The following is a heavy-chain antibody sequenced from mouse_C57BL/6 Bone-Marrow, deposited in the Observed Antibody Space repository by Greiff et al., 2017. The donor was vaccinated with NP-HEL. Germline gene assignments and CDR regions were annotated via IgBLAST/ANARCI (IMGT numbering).Heavy chain of an antibody. Sequence: EVQLQQSGAELVRPGASVKLSCTASGFNITDYYMHWVKQRPEQGLEWIGRIDPEGGDTEYAPKFQGKATMTAVPSSNTAYLQLSSLTSEDTAVYYCTTRAYGNSRYYFDYWGQGTTLTVSS. CDR2: IDPEGGDT. CDR3: TTRAYGNSRYYFDY. CDR1: GFNITDYY. V-gene: IGHV14-1*01. D-gene: IGHD2-1*01. J-gene: IGHJ2*01.